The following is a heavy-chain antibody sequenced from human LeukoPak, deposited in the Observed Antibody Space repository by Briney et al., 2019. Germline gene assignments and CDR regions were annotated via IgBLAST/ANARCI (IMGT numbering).Heavy chain of an antibody. Sequence: PSETLSLTCAVSGGSISSGGYSWSWIRQPPGKGLEWIGYIYHSGSTYYNPSLKSRVTISVDRSKNQFSLKLSSVTAADTAVYYCAGQYYCDSSGYDDAFDIWGQGTMVTVSS. CDR2: IYHSGST. V-gene: IGHV4-30-2*01. D-gene: IGHD3-22*01. CDR1: GGSISSGGYS. CDR3: AGQYYCDSSGYDDAFDI. J-gene: IGHJ3*02.